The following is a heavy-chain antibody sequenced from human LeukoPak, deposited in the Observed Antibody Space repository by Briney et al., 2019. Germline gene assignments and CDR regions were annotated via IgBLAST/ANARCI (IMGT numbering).Heavy chain of an antibody. CDR3: ARDPEDCSSTSCYGALVGAFDI. D-gene: IGHD2-2*01. CDR2: IDTSGNT. J-gene: IGHJ3*02. CDR1: GGSISSYY. V-gene: IGHV4-4*07. Sequence: PSETLSLTCTVSGGSISSYYWSWIRQPAGKGLEWIGRIDTSGNTNYKPSLKSRVTISVDTSKNQFSLKVTSVTAADTAVYYCARDPEDCSSTSCYGALVGAFDIWGQGTMVTVSS.